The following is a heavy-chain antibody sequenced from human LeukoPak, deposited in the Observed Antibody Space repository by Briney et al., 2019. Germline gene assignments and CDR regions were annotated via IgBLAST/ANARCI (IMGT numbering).Heavy chain of an antibody. CDR3: ARDRGRATWFDP. CDR2: IYYSGST. V-gene: IGHV4-59*01. J-gene: IGHJ5*02. Sequence: KPSAPLSLNCTVSGGSITSYYWHWIRQPPGKGLEWIGYIYYSGSTNYNPSLKSRVTISVDTSRNQFSLKLHSVTAADTAVYYCARDRGRATWFDPWGQGTAVTVSS. D-gene: IGHD3-10*01. CDR1: GGSITSYY.